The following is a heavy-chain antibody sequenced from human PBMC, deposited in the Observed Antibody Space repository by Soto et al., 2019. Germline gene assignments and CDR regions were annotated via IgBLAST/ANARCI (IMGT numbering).Heavy chain of an antibody. Sequence: QVQLVQSGAEVKKPGSSVKVSCKASGCTVSSYTISWVRQAPGQGLEWMGRIIPILGIANYAQKFQGRVTITAEKSTSTDEMEMSSLRSEDTAVYYCARVGQLDWFDPWGPGTLVTVSS. V-gene: IGHV1-69*02. CDR3: ARVGQLDWFDP. CDR1: GCTVSSYT. D-gene: IGHD6-13*01. CDR2: IIPILGIA. J-gene: IGHJ5*02.